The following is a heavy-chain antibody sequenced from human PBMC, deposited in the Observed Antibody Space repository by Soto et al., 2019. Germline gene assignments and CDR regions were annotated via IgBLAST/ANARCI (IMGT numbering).Heavy chain of an antibody. CDR1: GGSVSSGSYY. J-gene: IGHJ5*02. D-gene: IGHD1-20*01. Sequence: QVQLQESGPGLVKPSETLSLTCTVSGGSVSSGSYYWSWIRQPPGKGLEWIGSIYYSGSTNYNPSLKSRVTISVDTSKNQFSLKLSSVTAADTAVYYCARETHAGPVVVASGYNFNWFDPWGQGTLVTVSS. V-gene: IGHV4-61*01. CDR3: ARETHAGPVVVASGYNFNWFDP. CDR2: IYYSGST.